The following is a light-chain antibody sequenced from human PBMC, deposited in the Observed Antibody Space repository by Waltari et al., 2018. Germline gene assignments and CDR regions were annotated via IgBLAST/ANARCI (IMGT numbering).Light chain of an antibody. V-gene: IGKV1-5*03. Sequence: DIQMTQSPSTLSASVGDRVTITCRASQSISSWLAWYQQKPGKAPKLLIYKASSLESGVPSRFSGSGSGTEFTLTISSLQPDDCATYYCQQYNSYCTFGQGTKVVIK. CDR2: KAS. J-gene: IGKJ1*01. CDR1: QSISSW. CDR3: QQYNSYCT.